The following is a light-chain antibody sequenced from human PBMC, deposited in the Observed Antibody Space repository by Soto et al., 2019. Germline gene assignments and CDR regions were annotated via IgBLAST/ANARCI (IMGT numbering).Light chain of an antibody. CDR2: KAS. J-gene: IGKJ1*01. V-gene: IGKV1-5*03. CDR1: QTISSW. CDR3: QHYNSYSEA. Sequence: DIQLTQSPSFLSASLGDRVTITCRASQTISSWLAWYQQKPGKAPKLLIYKASTLQSGVPSRFRGSGSGTEFTLTISSLQPDDFETYYCQHYNSYSEAFGQGTKVDIK.